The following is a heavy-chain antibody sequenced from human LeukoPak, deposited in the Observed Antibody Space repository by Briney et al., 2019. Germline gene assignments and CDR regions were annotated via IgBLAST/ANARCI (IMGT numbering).Heavy chain of an antibody. CDR3: ARRELLGYSYGLGAFNV. J-gene: IGHJ3*01. D-gene: IGHD5-18*01. Sequence: PGGSLRLSCAASGFIVCHNYMSWFRQAPGKGLEWVSIIYSGGVYSDGTTQYADSVKGRFTISRDSSKNTLYLQMNSLRAEGTAVYYCARRELLGYSYGLGAFNVWGQGTMVTVSS. V-gene: IGHV3-66*04. CDR2: IYSGGVYSDGTT. CDR1: GFIVCHNY.